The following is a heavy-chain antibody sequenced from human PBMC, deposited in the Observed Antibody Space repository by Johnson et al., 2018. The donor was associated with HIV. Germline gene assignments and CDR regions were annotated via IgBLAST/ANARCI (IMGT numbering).Heavy chain of an antibody. J-gene: IGHJ3*02. Sequence: VQLVESGGGVVRPGGSLTLSCAASGFIFGDYGMSWIRQAPGKGLEWVPGINWYGGNTSYVDPVQGGFTISRDNSKNTLYLQMNSLRAEDTALYYCAKGSGYYAAFDIWGQGTMVTVSS. CDR3: AKGSGYYAAFDI. D-gene: IGHD3-22*01. CDR2: INWYGGNT. CDR1: GFIFGDYG. V-gene: IGHV3-20*04.